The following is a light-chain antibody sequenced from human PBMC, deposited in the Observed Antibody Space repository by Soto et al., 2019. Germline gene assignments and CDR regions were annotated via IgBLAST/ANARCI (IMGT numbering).Light chain of an antibody. Sequence: QSALNQPASGSGSPGQSITISCTGTSCGVGGYNWVAWYQQHPGKVRKLMIYEVSHRPSWVSNRFSGSKSGNTASLTISGLQAEDEAHYYFSSSSASGIHVFGGGTKHTVL. CDR1: SCGVGGYNW. J-gene: IGLJ2*01. V-gene: IGLV2-14*01. CDR3: SSSSASGIHV. CDR2: EVS.